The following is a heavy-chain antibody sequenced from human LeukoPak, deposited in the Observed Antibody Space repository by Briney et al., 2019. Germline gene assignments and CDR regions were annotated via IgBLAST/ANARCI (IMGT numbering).Heavy chain of an antibody. CDR2: IYPGDSDT. V-gene: IGHV5-51*01. Sequence: GESLKISCKGSGYSFTSYWIGWVRQMPRKGLEWMGIIYPGDSDTRYSPSFQGPVTISADKSISTAYLQWSSLKASDTAMYYCASTNLLGYCSSTSCDFDYWGRGTLVTVSS. CDR1: GYSFTSYW. CDR3: ASTNLLGYCSSTSCDFDY. D-gene: IGHD2-2*01. J-gene: IGHJ4*02.